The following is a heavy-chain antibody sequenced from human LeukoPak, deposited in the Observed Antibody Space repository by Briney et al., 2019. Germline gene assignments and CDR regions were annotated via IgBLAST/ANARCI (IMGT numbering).Heavy chain of an antibody. D-gene: IGHD1-26*01. CDR2: ISSSGGTI. CDR3: ARDSATTYPFSYYMDV. Sequence: GSLRLSCAASGFTFSDYYMSWIRQAPGKGLEWVSYISSSGGTIYYADSVKGRFTISRDNAKNSLYLQMNSLRAEDTAVYYCARDSATTYPFSYYMDVWGKGTTVTVSS. V-gene: IGHV3-11*04. CDR1: GFTFSDYY. J-gene: IGHJ6*03.